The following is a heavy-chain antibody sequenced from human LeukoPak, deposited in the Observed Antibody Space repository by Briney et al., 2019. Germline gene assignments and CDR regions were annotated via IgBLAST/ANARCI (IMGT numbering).Heavy chain of an antibody. V-gene: IGHV5-51*01. CDR2: IYAGDSDT. CDR3: ARPNRDYGDYTKLAFDI. J-gene: IGHJ3*02. CDR1: GFIFTTYW. D-gene: IGHD4-17*01. Sequence: GASLKTSCKSSGFIFTTYWISWVRQMPGKGLEWRGIIYAGDSDTRYSPSVQGQVTTSADKSISTASLQWSSLKASDTAMYYCARPNRDYGDYTKLAFDIWGQGTLVSVSS.